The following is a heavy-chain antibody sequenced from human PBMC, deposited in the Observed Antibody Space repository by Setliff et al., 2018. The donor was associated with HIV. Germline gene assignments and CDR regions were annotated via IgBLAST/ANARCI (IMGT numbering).Heavy chain of an antibody. CDR2: IYPGDSET. V-gene: IGHV5-51*01. Sequence: PGASLTISCKGSGYTFTSYWIGWVRQMPGKGLEWMGIIYPGDSETRYSPSFQGQVTISADKSINTAFLQWSSLKASDTAMFYCARSDSANGYVDYWGQGTLVTVSS. CDR1: GYTFTSYW. CDR3: ARSDSANGYVDY. D-gene: IGHD1-26*01. J-gene: IGHJ4*02.